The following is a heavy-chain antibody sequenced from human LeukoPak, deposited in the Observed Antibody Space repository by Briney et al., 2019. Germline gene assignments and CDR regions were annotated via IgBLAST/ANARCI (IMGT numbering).Heavy chain of an antibody. J-gene: IGHJ6*02. D-gene: IGHD3-10*01. V-gene: IGHV1-2*02. CDR2: INPNSGGT. Sequence: ASVKVSRKASGYTFTGCYMHWVRQAPGQGLEWMGWINPNSGGTNYAQKFQGRVTMTRDTSISTAYMELSSLRSDDTAVYYCARDMDYDSGSLGGWGMDVWGQGTTVTVSS. CDR3: ARDMDYDSGSLGGWGMDV. CDR1: GYTFTGCY.